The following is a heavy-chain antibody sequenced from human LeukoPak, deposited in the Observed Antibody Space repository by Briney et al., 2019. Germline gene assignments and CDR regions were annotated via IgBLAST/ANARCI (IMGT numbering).Heavy chain of an antibody. CDR3: ARETRYSSSRYGWFDP. CDR1: GFTFSSYG. J-gene: IGHJ5*02. Sequence: GGSLRLSCAASGFTFSSYGMHWVRQAPGKGLEWVAVIWYDGSNKYYADSVKGRFTISRDNSKNTLYLQMNSLRAEDTAVYYCARETRYSSSRYGWFDPWGQGTLVTVSS. D-gene: IGHD6-13*01. V-gene: IGHV3-33*01. CDR2: IWYDGSNK.